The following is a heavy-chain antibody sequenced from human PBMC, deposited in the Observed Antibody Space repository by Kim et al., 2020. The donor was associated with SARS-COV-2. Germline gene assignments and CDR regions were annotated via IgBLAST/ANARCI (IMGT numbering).Heavy chain of an antibody. Sequence: SETLSLTCTVSGDSISSGGFYWSWIRQQPAKGLEWIGNIHYSGNTFDNPSLKSRVTISLDTSKNQFSLNLNSVTAADTAVYYCARHGSGSYYKHHNGVDVWGRGTTVTVSS. J-gene: IGHJ6*02. D-gene: IGHD3-10*01. CDR3: ARHGSGSYYKHHNGVDV. CDR1: GDSISSGGFY. CDR2: IHYSGNT. V-gene: IGHV4-31*03.